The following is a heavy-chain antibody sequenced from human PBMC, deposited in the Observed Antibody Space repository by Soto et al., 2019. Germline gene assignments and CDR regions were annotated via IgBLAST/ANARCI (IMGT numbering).Heavy chain of an antibody. CDR2: IYTNGST. CDR3: ARDRTVDYVDYYFDY. D-gene: IGHD4-17*01. CDR1: DDSIYTYY. Sequence: ETLSLTCTVSDDSIYTYYWSWIRQPAGKGLEWIGRIYTNGSTNSKPSLRSRLTMSVDRSKHQSSLKLSSVTAADTAVYYCARDRTVDYVDYYFDYWGRGTLVTVSS. V-gene: IGHV4-4*07. J-gene: IGHJ4*02.